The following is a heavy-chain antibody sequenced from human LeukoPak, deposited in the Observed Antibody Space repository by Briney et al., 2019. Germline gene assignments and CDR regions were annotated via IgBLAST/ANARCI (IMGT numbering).Heavy chain of an antibody. Sequence: GASVKVSCKTSGYTLTGYYIHWVRQAPGQGLEWMGWINPNGGGTNYAQKFQGRVTMTRDTSISTAYMELSRLRFDDTDVYYCARGGYGGGNSGILDSWGQGTLVTVSS. CDR3: ARGGYGGGNSGILDS. J-gene: IGHJ4*02. CDR1: GYTLTGYY. CDR2: INPNGGGT. V-gene: IGHV1-2*02. D-gene: IGHD4-23*01.